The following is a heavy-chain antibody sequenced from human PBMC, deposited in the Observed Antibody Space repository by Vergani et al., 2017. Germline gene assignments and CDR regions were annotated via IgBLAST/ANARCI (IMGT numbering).Heavy chain of an antibody. J-gene: IGHJ4*02. V-gene: IGHV4-59*01. CDR2: IYYSGST. CDR3: ASSNCSSTSCPGEIDY. D-gene: IGHD2-2*01. CDR1: GGSISSYY. Sequence: QVQLQESGPGLVKPSETLSLTCTVSGGSISSYYWSWIRQPPGKGLEWIGYIYYSGSTNYNPSLKSRVTISVDTSKNQFSLKLSSVTAADTAVYYCASSNCSSTSCPGEIDYWGQGTLVTVSS.